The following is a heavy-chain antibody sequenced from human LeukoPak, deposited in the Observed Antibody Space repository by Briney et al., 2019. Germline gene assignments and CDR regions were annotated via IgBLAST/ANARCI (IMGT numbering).Heavy chain of an antibody. CDR1: GCTFSSYA. J-gene: IGHJ3*02. V-gene: IGHV3-21*01. CDR3: ARGAPNWGDAFDS. Sequence: AESLTLSCAASGCTFSSYAMNWVRQPAGKGLEWVSCITGSSDYIEYAESVKGRFTISRDNAKNLLYLEMNSLKVEDTAVYYCARGAPNWGDAFDSWGQGTMVTVSS. CDR2: ITGSSDYI. D-gene: IGHD7-27*01.